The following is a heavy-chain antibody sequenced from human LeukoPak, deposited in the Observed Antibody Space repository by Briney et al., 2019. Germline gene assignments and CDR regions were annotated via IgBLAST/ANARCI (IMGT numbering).Heavy chain of an antibody. CDR1: AYTFTSYD. V-gene: IGHV1-8*01. CDR3: ARVSGFERKDSISY. J-gene: IGHJ4*02. Sequence: ASVKVSCKASAYTFTSYDINWVRQATGQGLEWMGWMNPNSGNTGYAQRFQGRVTMTRDNSISTAYMELSNLTSEDTAVYFCARVSGFERKDSISYWGQGTLVTVSS. CDR2: MNPNSGNT. D-gene: IGHD5-12*01.